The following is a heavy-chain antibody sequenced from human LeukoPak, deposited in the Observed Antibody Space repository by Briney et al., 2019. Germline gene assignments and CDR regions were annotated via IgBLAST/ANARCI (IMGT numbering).Heavy chain of an antibody. D-gene: IGHD3-9*01. V-gene: IGHV4-30-4*01. CDR3: ARELTYYDILTGYSPPAWFDP. CDR1: GGSISSGDYY. CDR2: IYYSGST. Sequence: PSQTLSLTCTVSGGSISSGDYYWSWIRQPPGKGLEWIGYIYYSGSTYYNPSLKSRVTISVDTSRNQFSLKLSSVTAADTAVYYCARELTYYDILTGYSPPAWFDPWGQGTLVTVSS. J-gene: IGHJ5*02.